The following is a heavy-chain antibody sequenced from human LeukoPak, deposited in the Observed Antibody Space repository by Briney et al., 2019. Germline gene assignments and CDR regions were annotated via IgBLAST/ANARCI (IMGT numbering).Heavy chain of an antibody. CDR2: ISYDGSNK. CDR1: GFTFSSYG. J-gene: IGHJ6*03. V-gene: IGHV3-30*18. Sequence: GGSLRLSCAAFGFTFSSYGMHWVRQAPGKGLEWVAVISYDGSNKYYADSVKGRFTISRDNSKNTLYLQMNSLRAEDTAVYYCAKDPNGSNYYYYMDVWGKGTTVTISS. D-gene: IGHD5-24*01. CDR3: AKDPNGSNYYYYMDV.